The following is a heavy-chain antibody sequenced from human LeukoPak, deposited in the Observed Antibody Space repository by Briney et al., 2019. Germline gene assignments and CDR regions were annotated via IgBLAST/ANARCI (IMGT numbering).Heavy chain of an antibody. CDR2: INGEGSST. Sequence: GGSLRLSCAASGFTLSSYWMHWVRQVPGKGLVWGSRINGEGSSTSYADSVKGRFTISRDNAKNTLYLQMNSLRAEDTAVYYCARGLISSSSSADYWGQGSLVTVSS. V-gene: IGHV3-74*01. CDR1: GFTLSSYW. D-gene: IGHD6-6*01. J-gene: IGHJ4*02. CDR3: ARGLISSSSSADY.